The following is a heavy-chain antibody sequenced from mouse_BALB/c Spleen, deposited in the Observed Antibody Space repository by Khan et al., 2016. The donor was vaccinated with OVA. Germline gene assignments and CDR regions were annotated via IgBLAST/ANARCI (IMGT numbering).Heavy chain of an antibody. J-gene: IGHJ4*01. V-gene: IGHV2-2*02. CDR3: AITYFFYCNYVDYFTMDC. Sequence: VQLQESGPGLVQPSQSLSITCTVSGFSLTSYGVPWVRQSPGKGLEWLGVIWSGGSTDYNSAFISRLTISKDNSKSKAFFKMNSLQANDTAIYYWAITYFFYCNYVDYFTMDCWGQGTSVTVSS. CDR1: GFSLTSYG. D-gene: IGHD2-1*01. CDR2: IWSGGST.